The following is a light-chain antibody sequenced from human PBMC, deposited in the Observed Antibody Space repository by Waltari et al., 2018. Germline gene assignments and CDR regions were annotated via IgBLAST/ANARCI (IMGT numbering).Light chain of an antibody. CDR1: SSDVGGYHY. Sequence: QSALTQPASVSGSPGQSITLSCTGTSSDVGGYHYVSWYQQHPGKAPKLMIYDVSNRPSGVSNRFSGSKSGNTASLTISGLQAEDEADYYCSSYTSSTPYVFGTGTKVTVL. J-gene: IGLJ1*01. CDR3: SSYTSSTPYV. CDR2: DVS. V-gene: IGLV2-14*01.